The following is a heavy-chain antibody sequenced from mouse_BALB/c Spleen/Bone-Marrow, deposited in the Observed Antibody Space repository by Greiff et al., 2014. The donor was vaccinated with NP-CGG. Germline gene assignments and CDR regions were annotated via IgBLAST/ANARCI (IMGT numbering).Heavy chain of an antibody. CDR3: TRRAAYYFDY. CDR1: GYTFTSYP. V-gene: IGHV1-4*01. CDR2: INPSSGYT. Sequence: VKLMESGAELARPGASVWMSCKASGYTFTSYPMNWVKQRPGQGLEWIGYINPSSGYTNYNQKFKDKATLTADKSSSTACMQLSSLTSEDSAVYYCTRRAAYYFDYWGQGTTLTVSS. J-gene: IGHJ2*01. D-gene: IGHD3-3*01.